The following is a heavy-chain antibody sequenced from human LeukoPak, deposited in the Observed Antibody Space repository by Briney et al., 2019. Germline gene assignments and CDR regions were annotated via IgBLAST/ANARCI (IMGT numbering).Heavy chain of an antibody. J-gene: IGHJ4*02. V-gene: IGHV3-33*01. D-gene: IGHD3-9*01. CDR3: ARDGSKDYDILTGCLDY. Sequence: GGSLRLSCAASGFTFSSYGMHWVRQAPGKGLEWVAVIWYDGSNKYYADSVKGRFTISRDNSKNTLYLQMNSLRAEDTAVYYCARDGSKDYDILTGCLDYWGQGTLVTVSS. CDR2: IWYDGSNK. CDR1: GFTFSSYG.